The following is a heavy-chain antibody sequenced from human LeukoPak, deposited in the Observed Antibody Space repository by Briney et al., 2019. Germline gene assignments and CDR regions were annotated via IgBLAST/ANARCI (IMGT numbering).Heavy chain of an antibody. CDR3: ARDNCSGGSCYSRWFDP. CDR2: ISAYNGNT. V-gene: IGHV1-18*01. D-gene: IGHD2-15*01. CDR1: GYTFTSYG. Sequence: GASVKVSCKASGYTFTSYGISWARQAPGQGLEWMGWISAYNGNTNYAQKLQGRVTMTTDTSTSTAYMELRSLRSDDTAVYYCARDNCSGGSCYSRWFDPWGQGTLVTVSS. J-gene: IGHJ5*02.